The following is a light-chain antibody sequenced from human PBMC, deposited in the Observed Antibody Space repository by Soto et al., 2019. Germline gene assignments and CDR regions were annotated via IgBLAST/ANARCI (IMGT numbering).Light chain of an antibody. CDR2: RNN. CDR3: AAWDDSLSGPVV. V-gene: IGLV1-47*01. CDR1: SSNIGSNY. J-gene: IGLJ2*01. Sequence: QSVLTQPPSASGTPGQRVTISCSGSSSNIGSNYVYWYQQLPGTAPKLLIYRNNQRPSGVPDRVSGSKSGTSASLAISGLRSEDEADYYCAAWDDSLSGPVVFGGGTKVTVL.